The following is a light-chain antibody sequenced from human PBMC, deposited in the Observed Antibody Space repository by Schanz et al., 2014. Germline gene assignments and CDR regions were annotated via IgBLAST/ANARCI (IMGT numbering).Light chain of an antibody. J-gene: IGKJ2*03. V-gene: IGKV3D-20*02. CDR2: GAS. Sequence: EIVLTQSPGTLSLSPGERATLSCRASQSVSNSYLAWYQQKPGHAPRLLIYGASSRATGIPDRFSGSGSGTDFTLTISRLEPEDFAVYYCHQRSDWQYSFGQGTKLEIK. CDR1: QSVSNSY. CDR3: HQRSDWQYS.